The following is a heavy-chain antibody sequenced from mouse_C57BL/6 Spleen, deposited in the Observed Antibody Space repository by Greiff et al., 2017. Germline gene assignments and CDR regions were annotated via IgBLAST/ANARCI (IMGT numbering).Heavy chain of an antibody. V-gene: IGHV3-6*01. CDR3: ARGGYYGSSYERDY. Sequence: EVKLMESGPGLVKPSQSLSLTCSVTGYSITSGYYWNWIRQFPGNKLEWMGYISYDGSNNYNPSLKNRISITRDTSKNQFFLKLNSVTTEDTATYYCARGGYYGSSYERDYWGQGTSVTVSS. CDR1: GYSITSGYY. D-gene: IGHD1-1*01. J-gene: IGHJ4*01. CDR2: ISYDGSN.